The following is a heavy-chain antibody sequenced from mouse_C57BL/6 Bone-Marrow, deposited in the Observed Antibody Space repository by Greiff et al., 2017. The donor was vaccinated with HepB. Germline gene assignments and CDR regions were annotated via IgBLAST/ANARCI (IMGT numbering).Heavy chain of an antibody. V-gene: IGHV1-47*01. CDR2: FHPYNDDT. J-gene: IGHJ3*01. CDR3: AREGEYDWFDY. D-gene: IGHD2-14*01. Sequence: VQLQQSGAELVKPGASVKMSCKASGYTFTTYPIEWVKQNHGKSLEWIGNFHPYNDDTKYNEKFKGKATLTVKKSSSTDYLELSRITYEGSAVYYYAREGEYDWFDYWGQGTLVTVSA. CDR1: GYTFTTYP.